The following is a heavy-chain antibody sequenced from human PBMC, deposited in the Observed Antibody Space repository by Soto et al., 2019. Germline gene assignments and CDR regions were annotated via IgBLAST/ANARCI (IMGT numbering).Heavy chain of an antibody. V-gene: IGHV1-3*01. CDR2: INAGNGDT. D-gene: IGHD6-13*01. CDR1: GYTFTSYA. Sequence: ASVKVSWKASGYTFTSYAIHWGRQAPGQRLEWMGWINAGNGDTKYSQNFQGRVAITSDTSASTAYMELSSLTSEDTAVYYFSRYEQQHDRYVIAVWGQGTTVP. J-gene: IGHJ6*02. CDR3: SRYEQQHDRYVIAV.